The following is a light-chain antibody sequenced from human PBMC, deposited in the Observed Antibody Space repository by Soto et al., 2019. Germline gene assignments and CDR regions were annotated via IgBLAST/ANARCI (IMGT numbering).Light chain of an antibody. CDR1: FGSVSAKYY. CDR3: VLYMGGGISV. J-gene: IGLJ2*01. V-gene: IGLV8-61*01. Sequence: QAVVTQEPSFSVAPGGTVTLTCGLSFGSVSAKYYPSWYQQSPGQAPRTLLYNTNARPSGVPDRFSGSILGNKAALTITGAQADDESDYYCVLYMGGGISVFGGGTKLTVL. CDR2: NTN.